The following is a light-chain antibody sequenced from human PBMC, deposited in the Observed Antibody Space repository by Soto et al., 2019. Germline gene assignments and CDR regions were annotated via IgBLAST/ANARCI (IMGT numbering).Light chain of an antibody. CDR2: VAS. V-gene: IGKV3-15*01. CDR1: QSVSSN. J-gene: IGKJ4*01. CDR3: QQYNVWPLT. Sequence: EIVMTQSPATLSVSPGERATLSCRASQSVSSNLACYQQKPGQTPKLLIYVASTRATGIPARFSGSGSVTEFTLTISSLQSEDFAVYYCQQYNVWPLTFGGGTKVEFK.